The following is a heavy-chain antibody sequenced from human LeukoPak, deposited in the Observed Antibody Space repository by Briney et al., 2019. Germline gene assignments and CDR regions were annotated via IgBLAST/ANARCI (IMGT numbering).Heavy chain of an antibody. J-gene: IGHJ4*02. CDR2: IYYSGST. Sequence: SETLSLTCTVSGGTVSSGGYYWSWIRQPPGKGLEWIGYIYYSGSTDYNPSLKGRVTISVDTSKNQFSLKLSSVTAADTAVYYCARFYGGNSHFDYWGQGTLVTVSS. D-gene: IGHD4-23*01. CDR1: GGTVSSGGYY. CDR3: ARFYGGNSHFDY. V-gene: IGHV4-61*08.